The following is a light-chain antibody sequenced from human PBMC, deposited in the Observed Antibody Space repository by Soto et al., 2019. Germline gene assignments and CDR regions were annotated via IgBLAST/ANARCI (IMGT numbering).Light chain of an antibody. V-gene: IGKV3D-20*02. CDR3: QQRSNWPT. Sequence: EIVLTQSPGTLSLSPGERATLSCRASQSVSSSYLAWYQQKPGQAPRLLIYDASNRATGIPARFGGSGSGTDFTLTISSLEPEDFAVYYCQQRSNWPTFGGGTKVDNK. J-gene: IGKJ4*01. CDR2: DAS. CDR1: QSVSSSY.